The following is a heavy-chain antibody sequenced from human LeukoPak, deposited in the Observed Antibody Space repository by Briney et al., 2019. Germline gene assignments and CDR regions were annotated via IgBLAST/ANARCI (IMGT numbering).Heavy chain of an antibody. V-gene: IGHV3-43D*03. J-gene: IGHJ6*03. D-gene: IGHD5-18*01. Sequence: PGGSLRLSCAASGFTFDDYAMHWVRQAPGKGLEWVSLISWDGGSTYYADSVKGRFTISRDNSKNSLYLQMNSLRAEDTALYYCAKGSRGYSYGYTDVWGKGTTVTVSS. CDR1: GFTFDDYA. CDR3: AKGSRGYSYGYTDV. CDR2: ISWDGGST.